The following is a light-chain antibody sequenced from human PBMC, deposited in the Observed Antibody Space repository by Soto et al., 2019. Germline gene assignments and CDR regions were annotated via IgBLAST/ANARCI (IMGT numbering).Light chain of an antibody. Sequence: QSVLTQPPSASGTPGQRVTISCSGSTSNIGRSTVSWYQQFPGAAPKLLIYSNTQRPLGVPVRFSGSKSDTSASLAISGLQSEDEADYYCATWNDGFFVFGIGTKVTVL. J-gene: IGLJ1*01. CDR1: TSNIGRST. V-gene: IGLV1-44*01. CDR2: SNT. CDR3: ATWNDGFFV.